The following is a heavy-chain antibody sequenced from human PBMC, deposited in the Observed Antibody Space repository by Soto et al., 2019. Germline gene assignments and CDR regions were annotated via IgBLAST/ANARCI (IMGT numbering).Heavy chain of an antibody. CDR3: ARLSIFGVVPYYYYGMDV. D-gene: IGHD3-3*01. V-gene: IGHV4-59*01. CDR2: IYYSGST. CDR1: GGSISSYY. Sequence: SETRSLTCTVSGGSISSYYWSWIRQPPGKGLEWIGYIYYSGSTNYNPSLKSRVTISVDTSKNQFSLKLSSVTAADTAVYYCARLSIFGVVPYYYYGMDVWGQGTTVTVSS. J-gene: IGHJ6*02.